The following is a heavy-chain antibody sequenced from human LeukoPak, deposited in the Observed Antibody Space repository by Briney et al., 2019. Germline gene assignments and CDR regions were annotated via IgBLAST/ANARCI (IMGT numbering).Heavy chain of an antibody. CDR3: ARKSTAARRRGGAFDI. D-gene: IGHD6-6*01. V-gene: IGHV1-69*05. CDR1: GGTFSSYA. J-gene: IGHJ3*02. Sequence: SVKVSCKASGGTFSSYAISWVRQAPGQGLEWMGGIIPIFGTANYAQKFQGRVTITTDESTSTAYMELSSLRSEDTAVYYCARKSTAARRRGGAFDIWGQGTMVTVSS. CDR2: IIPIFGTA.